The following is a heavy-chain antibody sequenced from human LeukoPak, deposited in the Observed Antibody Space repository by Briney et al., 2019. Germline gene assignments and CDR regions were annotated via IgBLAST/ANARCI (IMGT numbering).Heavy chain of an antibody. Sequence: GGPLRLSCAASGFTFSSYGMIWVRQPPGKGLEWVSSIFPSGGEIHYADSVRGRFTISRDNSKSTLSLQMNSLRVEDTAIYYCATYRQVLLPFESWGQGTLVTVSS. CDR2: IFPSGGEI. CDR3: ATYRQVLLPFES. D-gene: IGHD2-8*02. CDR1: GFTFSSYG. V-gene: IGHV3-23*01. J-gene: IGHJ4*02.